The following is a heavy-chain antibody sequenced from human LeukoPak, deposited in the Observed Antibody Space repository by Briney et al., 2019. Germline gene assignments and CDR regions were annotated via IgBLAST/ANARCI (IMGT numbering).Heavy chain of an antibody. CDR3: ARARIAAAGISFDY. V-gene: IGHV3-13*01. CDR2: IGTAGDT. D-gene: IGHD6-13*01. Sequence: GGSLRLSCAASGFTFSSYDMHWVRQATGKGLEWVSAIGTAGDTYYPGSAKGRFTISRENAKNSLYLQMNSLRAGDTAVYYCARARIAAAGISFDYWGQGTLVTVSS. CDR1: GFTFSSYD. J-gene: IGHJ4*02.